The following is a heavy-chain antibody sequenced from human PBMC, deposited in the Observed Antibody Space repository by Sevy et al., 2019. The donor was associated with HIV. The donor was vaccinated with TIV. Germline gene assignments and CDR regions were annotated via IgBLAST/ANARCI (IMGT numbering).Heavy chain of an antibody. CDR1: GFTFSSYA. J-gene: IGHJ4*02. CDR3: ARDQYHDSSGSPYFDY. V-gene: IGHV3-30-3*01. CDR2: ISYDGSNK. Sequence: GSLRLSCAASGFTFSSYAMHWVRQAPGKGLEWVAVISYDGSNKYYADSVKGRFTISRDNSKNTLYLQMNSLRAEDTAVYYCARDQYHDSSGSPYFDYWGQGTLVTVSS. D-gene: IGHD3-22*01.